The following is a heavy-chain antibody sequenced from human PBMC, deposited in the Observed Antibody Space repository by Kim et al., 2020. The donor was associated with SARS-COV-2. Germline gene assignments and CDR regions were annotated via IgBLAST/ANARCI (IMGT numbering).Heavy chain of an antibody. CDR3: ARDVVAYSSSYNWYFDL. Sequence: SETLSLTCTXSGGSISSYYWSWIRQPPGKGLEWIGYIYYSGSTNYNPSLKSRVTISVDTSKNQFSLKLSSVTAADTAVYYCARDVVAYSSSYNWYFDLWGRGTLVTVSS. CDR1: GGSISSYY. J-gene: IGHJ2*01. D-gene: IGHD6-6*01. V-gene: IGHV4-59*13. CDR2: IYYSGST.